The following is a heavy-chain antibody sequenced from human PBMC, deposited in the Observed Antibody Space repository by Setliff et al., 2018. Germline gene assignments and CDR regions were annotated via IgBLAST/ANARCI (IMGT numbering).Heavy chain of an antibody. J-gene: IGHJ6*03. Sequence: PSETLSLTCRVSGGSISSGNYYWGLIRQPQGKGLEWVATIYYSGSTYSNPSLKSRLIISVDAPDNQFSVKLSSVTAADTAVYYCARHKSNGSGSYPSLYMDVWGKGSMVTVSS. CDR2: IYYSGST. D-gene: IGHD3-10*01. CDR1: GGSISSGNYY. V-gene: IGHV4-39*01. CDR3: ARHKSNGSGSYPSLYMDV.